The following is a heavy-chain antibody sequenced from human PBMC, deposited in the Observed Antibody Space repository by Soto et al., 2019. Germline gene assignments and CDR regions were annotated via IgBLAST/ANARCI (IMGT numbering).Heavy chain of an antibody. CDR3: ARDLNCSGGSCYSYWFDP. Sequence: PSETLSLTCTVSGGSISSYYWSWIRQPAGKGLEWIGRIYTSGSTNYNPSLKSRVTMSVDTSKNQFSLKLSSVTAADTAVYYCARDLNCSGGSCYSYWFDPWGQGTLVTVS. D-gene: IGHD2-15*01. V-gene: IGHV4-4*07. CDR1: GGSISSYY. J-gene: IGHJ5*02. CDR2: IYTSGST.